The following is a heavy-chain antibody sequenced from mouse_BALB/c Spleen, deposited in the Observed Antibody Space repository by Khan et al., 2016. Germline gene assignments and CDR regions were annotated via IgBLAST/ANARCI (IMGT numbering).Heavy chain of an antibody. CDR2: IDPYNGGT. CDR3: AGDLLWYAMDY. CDR1: GYAFTSYN. Sequence: EVQLQESGPELVKPGASVKVSCKASGYAFTSYNLYWVKQSHGKSLEWIGYIDPYNGGTNYNQKFKGKATLTVDKYSRTAFIHLNSLTSENSAVYYCAGDLLWYAMDYWGQGTSVTVSS. J-gene: IGHJ4*01. D-gene: IGHD2-1*01. V-gene: IGHV1S135*01.